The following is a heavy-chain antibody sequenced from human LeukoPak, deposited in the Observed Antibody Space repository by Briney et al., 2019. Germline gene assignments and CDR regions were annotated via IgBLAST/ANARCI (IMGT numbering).Heavy chain of an antibody. CDR3: ATDSAVAGKGNY. CDR2: FDPEDGET. J-gene: IGHJ4*02. CDR1: GYTLTELS. V-gene: IGHV1-24*01. D-gene: IGHD6-19*01. Sequence: ASVKVSCKVSGYTLTELSMHWVRQAPRKGLEWMGGFDPEDGETIYAQKFQGRVTMTEDTSTDTAYMELSSLRSEDTAVYYCATDSAVAGKGNYWGQGTLVTVSS.